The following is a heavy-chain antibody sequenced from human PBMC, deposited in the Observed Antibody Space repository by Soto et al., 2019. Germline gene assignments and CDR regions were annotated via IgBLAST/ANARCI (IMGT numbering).Heavy chain of an antibody. D-gene: IGHD6-13*01. J-gene: IGHJ4*02. CDR2: IYSSGST. V-gene: IGHV4-59*01. Sequence: PSETLSLTCNVSGGAIRNYYWTWIRQPPGKGLEWVGHIYSSGSTKYNPSLQSRVSISSDMSTKQFSLTLTSVSTADTAIYFCARATPRYSGSWDELVDFWGQGRMFTVSS. CDR3: ARATPRYSGSWDELVDF. CDR1: GGAIRNYY.